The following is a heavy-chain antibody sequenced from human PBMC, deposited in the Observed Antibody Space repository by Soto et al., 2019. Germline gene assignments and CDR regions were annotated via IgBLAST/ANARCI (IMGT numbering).Heavy chain of an antibody. CDR3: AKDKYDSSGYLDY. Sequence: GGSLRLSWAASGFTFSSYAMSWVRQAPGKGLEWVSAISGSGGSTCYADSVKGRFTISRDNSKNTLYLQMNSLRAEDTAVYYCAKDKYDSSGYLDYWGKGPLVTVSS. J-gene: IGHJ4*02. D-gene: IGHD3-22*01. V-gene: IGHV3-23*01. CDR2: ISGSGGST. CDR1: GFTFSSYA.